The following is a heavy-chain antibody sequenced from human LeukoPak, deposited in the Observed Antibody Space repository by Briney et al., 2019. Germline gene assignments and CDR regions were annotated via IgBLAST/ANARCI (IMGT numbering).Heavy chain of an antibody. D-gene: IGHD3-22*01. CDR3: ARAPVIGVDY. J-gene: IGHJ4*02. CDR2: IYHSGST. V-gene: IGHV4-38-2*02. Sequence: PPETLSLTCTVSGYSISSGYYWGWIRPPPGKGLEWIGSIYHSGSTYYNPSLKSRVTISVDTSKNQFSLKLSSVTAADTAVYYCARAPVIGVDYWGQGTLVTVSS. CDR1: GYSISSGYY.